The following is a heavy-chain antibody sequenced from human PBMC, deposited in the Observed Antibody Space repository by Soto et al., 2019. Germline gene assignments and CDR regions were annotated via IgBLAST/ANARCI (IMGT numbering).Heavy chain of an antibody. J-gene: IGHJ5*02. Sequence: QVQLVESEGDLVKPGGSLRLSCAASGFTFNDFFMTWIRQAPGRGPEWVASTSNSGNSVYYADSVKGRFTVSRDNAQNTLTLQMTDLRVDDTAVYYCARNTFNWFDPWGQGTLVTVSS. CDR2: TSNSGNSV. V-gene: IGHV3-11*01. CDR3: ARNTFNWFDP. CDR1: GFTFNDFF.